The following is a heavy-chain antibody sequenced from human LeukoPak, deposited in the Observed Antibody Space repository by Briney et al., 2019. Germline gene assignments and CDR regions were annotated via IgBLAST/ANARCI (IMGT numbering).Heavy chain of an antibody. V-gene: IGHV3-7*03. J-gene: IGHJ4*02. CDR1: GITFSNYW. CDR3: ARVPKIYYSYAFDF. D-gene: IGHD5-18*01. Sequence: PGGSLRLSCAASGITFSNYWMSWVRQAPGKGLEWVANINQDSSEKYYVDSVKGRFTISRDNAKNSLYLQMNSLRAEDTALYYCARVPKIYYSYAFDFWGQGTLVTVSS. CDR2: INQDSSEK.